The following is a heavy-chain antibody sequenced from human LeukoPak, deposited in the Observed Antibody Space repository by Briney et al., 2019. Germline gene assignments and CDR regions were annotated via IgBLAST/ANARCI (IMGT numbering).Heavy chain of an antibody. CDR3: AREATTNYYDSSGYLD. V-gene: IGHV4-31*03. CDR1: GGSISSGGYY. CDR2: IYYSGST. J-gene: IGHJ4*02. D-gene: IGHD3-22*01. Sequence: SQTLSLTCTVSGGSISSGGYYWSWIRQHPGKGLEWIGYIYYSGSTYYNPSLKSRVTISVDTSKNLFSLKLSSVTAADTAVYYCAREATTNYYDSSGYLDWGQGTLVTVSS.